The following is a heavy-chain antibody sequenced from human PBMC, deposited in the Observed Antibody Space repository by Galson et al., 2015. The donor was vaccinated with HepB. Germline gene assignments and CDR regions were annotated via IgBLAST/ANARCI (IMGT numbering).Heavy chain of an antibody. J-gene: IGHJ5*02. Sequence: SVKVSCKASGYTFSGYYMHWVRQAPGQGLGWMGRINPNSGGTNYAQKFQGRVSMTRDTSISTIYMELRRLRSDDTAVYYCAREGSNHDFLTGYYKGWFDPWGQGTLVTVSS. CDR2: INPNSGGT. V-gene: IGHV1-2*06. CDR3: AREGSNHDFLTGYYKGWFDP. CDR1: GYTFSGYY. D-gene: IGHD3-9*01.